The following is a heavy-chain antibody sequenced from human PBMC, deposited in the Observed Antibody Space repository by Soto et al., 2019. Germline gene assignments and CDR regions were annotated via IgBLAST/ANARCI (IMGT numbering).Heavy chain of an antibody. Sequence: ASVKVSCKTSGYTFTRNGISWVRPAPVQGLEWMVCLSPKSGNIKYAQKLQGRVTMTTDTSTSTAYMELRSLRSDDTAVYYCARDEIKSNPSDYCGQGTLVTVSS. CDR3: ARDEIKSNPSDY. V-gene: IGHV1-18*01. J-gene: IGHJ4*02. D-gene: IGHD3-16*01. CDR2: LSPKSGNI. CDR1: GYTFTRNG.